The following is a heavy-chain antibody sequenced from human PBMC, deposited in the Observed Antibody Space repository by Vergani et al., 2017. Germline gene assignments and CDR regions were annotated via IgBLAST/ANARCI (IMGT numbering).Heavy chain of an antibody. D-gene: IGHD3-22*01. CDR2: INHSGST. V-gene: IGHV4-34*01. CDR1: GGSFSGYY. Sequence: QVQLQQWGAGLLKPSETLSLTCAVYGGSFSGYYWSWIRQPPGKGLEWIGEINHSGSTNYNPSLKSRVSISVDTSKNQFSLKLSSVTAADTAVYYCARDDYYYDSSGLGGYWGQGTLVTVAS. CDR3: ARDDYYYDSSGLGGY. J-gene: IGHJ4*02.